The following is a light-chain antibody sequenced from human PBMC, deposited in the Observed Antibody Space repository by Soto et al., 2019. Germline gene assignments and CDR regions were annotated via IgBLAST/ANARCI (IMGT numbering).Light chain of an antibody. Sequence: QSVLTQPASVSGSPGQSITISCTGTSSDVGAYNYVSWYQQPPGKAPKLMISEVSNRPSGVSDRFSGSKSGNTASLTISGLQPEDEADYYCSSYTSSSTPLVFGGGTKLTVL. V-gene: IGLV2-14*01. CDR1: SSDVGAYNY. CDR2: EVS. J-gene: IGLJ2*01. CDR3: SSYTSSSTPLV.